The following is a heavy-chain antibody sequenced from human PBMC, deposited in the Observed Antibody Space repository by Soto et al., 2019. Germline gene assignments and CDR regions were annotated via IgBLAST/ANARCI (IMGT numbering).Heavy chain of an antibody. Sequence: EVQLVESGGDLVQPGGSLRLSCAASGFNFSDYTMTWVRQAPGRGLEFVSHISSSGDAIFYAESVKGRFTVSRDNAKNSLYLQMNSLRDDDTAVYFCARDHGGSTWFVGVYYFFGMDVWGQGTAVTVSS. J-gene: IGHJ6*02. CDR3: ARDHGGSTWFVGVYYFFGMDV. D-gene: IGHD6-13*01. CDR2: ISSSGDAI. CDR1: GFNFSDYT. V-gene: IGHV3-48*02.